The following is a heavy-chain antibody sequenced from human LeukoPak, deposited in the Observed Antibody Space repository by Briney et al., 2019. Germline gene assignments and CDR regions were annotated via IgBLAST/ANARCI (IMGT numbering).Heavy chain of an antibody. CDR2: ITASSIYI. V-gene: IGHV3-21*01. CDR3: ARVLRDYYFDF. D-gene: IGHD2-15*01. J-gene: IGHJ4*02. Sequence: PGGSLRLSCAASGFAFSGYNMNWVRQAPGKGLEWISSITASSIYIYHADSVKGRFTVSRDNAKNLLFLQMDSLRAEDTAVYYCARVLRDYYFDFWGQGTLVIVSS. CDR1: GFAFSGYN.